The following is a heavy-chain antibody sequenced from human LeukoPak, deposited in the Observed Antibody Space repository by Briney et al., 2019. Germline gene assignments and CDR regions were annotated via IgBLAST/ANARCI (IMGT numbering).Heavy chain of an antibody. CDR2: INPSGGST. V-gene: IGHV1-46*01. J-gene: IGHJ4*02. CDR3: ATVYSYDSSAYYRLDY. CDR1: GYTFTGYY. D-gene: IGHD3-22*01. Sequence: ASVKVSCKASGYTFTGYYMHWVRQAPGQGLEWMGIINPSGGSTSYAQKFQGRVTMTEDTSTDTAYMELSSLRSEDTAVYYCATVYSYDSSAYYRLDYWGQGTLVTVSS.